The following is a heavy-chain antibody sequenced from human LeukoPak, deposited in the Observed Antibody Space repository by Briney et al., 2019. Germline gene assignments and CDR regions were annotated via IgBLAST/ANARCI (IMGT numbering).Heavy chain of an antibody. CDR3: ARGDYSSGWYGYYYYYMDV. CDR2: ISVYNGNT. J-gene: IGHJ6*03. Sequence: ASVKVSCKASGYTFTSYGISWVRQAPGQGLEWMGWISVYNGNTKYAQKLQGRVTMTTDTSTSTAYMELRSLRSDDTAVYYCARGDYSSGWYGYYYYYMDVWGKGTTVTVSS. D-gene: IGHD6-19*01. CDR1: GYTFTSYG. V-gene: IGHV1-18*01.